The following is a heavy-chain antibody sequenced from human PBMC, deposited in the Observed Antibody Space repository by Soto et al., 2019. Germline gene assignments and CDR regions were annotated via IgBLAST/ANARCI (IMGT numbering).Heavy chain of an antibody. J-gene: IGHJ6*02. D-gene: IGHD6-13*01. CDR1: GFTFSSYA. CDR3: AKVMESSTLGISYYYYYGLDV. CDR2: ISGSGDGT. Sequence: GGSLRISCAASGFTFSSYAMSWVRQAPGKGLEWVSGISGSGDGTNYADSVKGRFTTSRDNSKNTLYLQMNSLRAEDTAVYYCAKVMESSTLGISYYYYYGLDVWGQGTTVTVSS. V-gene: IGHV3-23*01.